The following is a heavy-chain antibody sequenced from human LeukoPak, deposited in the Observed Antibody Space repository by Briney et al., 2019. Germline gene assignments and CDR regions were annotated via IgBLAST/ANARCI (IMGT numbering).Heavy chain of an antibody. CDR2: ISESGGRT. Sequence: GGSLRLSCAASEFTFNNYAMSWVRQAPGKGLEWVSGISESGGRTYYADSVKGRFTISRDESKNTLYLQMNSLRAEDTAVYYCAKAGGAAAAHFDYWGQGTLVTVSS. V-gene: IGHV3-23*01. D-gene: IGHD6-13*01. CDR1: EFTFNNYA. J-gene: IGHJ4*02. CDR3: AKAGGAAAAHFDY.